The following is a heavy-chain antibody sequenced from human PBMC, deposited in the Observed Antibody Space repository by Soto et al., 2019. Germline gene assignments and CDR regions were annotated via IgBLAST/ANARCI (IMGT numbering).Heavy chain of an antibody. CDR3: AKDRWNVGSSWYDYYYYYGMDV. J-gene: IGHJ6*02. V-gene: IGHV3-30*18. D-gene: IGHD6-13*01. Sequence: RLSCAASGFTFSSYGMHWVRQAPGKGLEWVAVISYDGSNKYYADSVKGRFTISRDNSKNTLYLQMNSLRAEDTAVYYCAKDRWNVGSSWYDYYYYYGMDVWGQGTTVTVSS. CDR2: ISYDGSNK. CDR1: GFTFSSYG.